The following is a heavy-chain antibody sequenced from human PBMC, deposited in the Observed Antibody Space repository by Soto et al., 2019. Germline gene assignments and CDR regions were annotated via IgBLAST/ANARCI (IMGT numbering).Heavy chain of an antibody. V-gene: IGHV3-23*01. CDR1: GFTFSSYA. D-gene: IGHD3-22*01. CDR2: ISGSGGST. J-gene: IGHJ5*02. Sequence: GSLRLSCAASGFTFSSYAMSWVRQAPGKGLEWVSAISGSGGSTYYADSVKGRFTISRDNSNNTLYLQMNSLRAEDTAVYYCAKDPPFEDYYDSSGYPNWFDPWGQGTLVTSPQ. CDR3: AKDPPFEDYYDSSGYPNWFDP.